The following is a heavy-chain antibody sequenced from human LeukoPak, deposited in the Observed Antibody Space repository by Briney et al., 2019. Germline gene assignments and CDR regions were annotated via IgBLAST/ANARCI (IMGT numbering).Heavy chain of an antibody. J-gene: IGHJ4*02. Sequence: SETLSLTCTVSGGSISNYYWSWIRQPPGKGLDWIGYIYYSGSTNYNPSLKSRVTISVDASKNQFSLNLTSVTAADTAVYFCAGGTPLRVLDYWGQGILVTVSS. V-gene: IGHV4-59*01. CDR3: AGGTPLRVLDY. CDR1: GGSISNYY. D-gene: IGHD1/OR15-1a*01. CDR2: IYYSGST.